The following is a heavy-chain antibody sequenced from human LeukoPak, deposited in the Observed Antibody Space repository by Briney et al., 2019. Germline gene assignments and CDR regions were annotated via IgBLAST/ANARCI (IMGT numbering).Heavy chain of an antibody. CDR1: GYTFTGYY. J-gene: IGHJ2*01. D-gene: IGHD2-21*02. CDR2: INPNSGAT. Sequence: ASVTVSCTPSGYTFTGYYMHWVRQATGQGLEWMGRINPNSGATNYAQKFQGRVTMTRDTSISTAYMELTTLRSDDTAVYYCAKSIEYCGADCYGYFDLWGRGTLVTVSS. CDR3: AKSIEYCGADCYGYFDL. V-gene: IGHV1-2*06.